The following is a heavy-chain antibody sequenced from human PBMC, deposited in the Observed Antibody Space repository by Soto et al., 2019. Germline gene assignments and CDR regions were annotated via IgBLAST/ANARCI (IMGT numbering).Heavy chain of an antibody. Sequence: ASVKVSCKASGYIFTSYGFSWVRQAPGQGLEWMGWISGYNGNTNYAQKFQGRVTMTTETSTRTAYMELSRLRSDDTAVYYCARIPPNFTWVTYGLDVWGPGTTDTVSS. CDR2: ISGYNGNT. CDR3: ARIPPNFTWVTYGLDV. V-gene: IGHV1-18*04. CDR1: GYIFTSYG. J-gene: IGHJ6*02. D-gene: IGHD2-21*02.